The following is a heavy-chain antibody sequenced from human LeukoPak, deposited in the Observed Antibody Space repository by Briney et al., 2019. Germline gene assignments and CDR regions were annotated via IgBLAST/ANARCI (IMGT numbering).Heavy chain of an antibody. CDR3: TTKVIRGNSGDDYDD. CDR1: GFTFSRYW. CDR2: ISSDGNDK. Sequence: GGSLRLSCAASGFTFSRYWMNWVRQAPGKGLEWVALISSDGNDKLYGDSVRGRFTISRDDSKSTLYLQMNSLRAEDTAVYYCTTKVIRGNSGDDYDDWGQGTLVTVSS. D-gene: IGHD5-12*01. V-gene: IGHV3-30*03. J-gene: IGHJ4*02.